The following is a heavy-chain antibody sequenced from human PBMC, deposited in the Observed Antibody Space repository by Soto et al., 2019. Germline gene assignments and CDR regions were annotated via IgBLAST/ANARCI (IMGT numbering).Heavy chain of an antibody. Sequence: QLQLQESGPGLVKPSETLSLTCTVSGGSISSSSYYWGWIRQPPGKGLEWIGSIYYSGSTYYNPSLKSRVTISVDTSKNQFSLKLSSVTAADTAVYYCARRRVYSSCWYDPVHWFDYWGQGTLVTVSS. CDR3: ARRRVYSSCWYDPVHWFDY. CDR2: IYYSGST. V-gene: IGHV4-39*01. CDR1: GGSISSSSYY. J-gene: IGHJ4*02. D-gene: IGHD6-19*01.